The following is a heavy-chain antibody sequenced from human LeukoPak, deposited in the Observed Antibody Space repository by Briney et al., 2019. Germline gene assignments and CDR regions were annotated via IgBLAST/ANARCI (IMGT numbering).Heavy chain of an antibody. CDR1: GGSISSSNW. V-gene: IGHV4-4*02. CDR3: ASRAAADFDY. J-gene: IGHJ4*02. Sequence: PSETLSLTCAVSGGSISSSNWWSWVRQPPGKGLEWIGEIYHSGSTNYNPSLKSRVTISVDKFKNQFSLKLSSVTAADTAVYYCASRAAADFDYWGQGTLVTVSS. D-gene: IGHD6-13*01. CDR2: IYHSGST.